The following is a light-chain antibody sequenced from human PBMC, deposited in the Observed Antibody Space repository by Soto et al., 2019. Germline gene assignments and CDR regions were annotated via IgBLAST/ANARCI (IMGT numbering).Light chain of an antibody. CDR2: LKNDGSH. CDR3: QTWGTGFQV. Sequence: QSVLTQSPSASASLGASGRLTCTLSSGHSSYAIAWHQKQPGKSPRYLMDLKNDGSHTKGDGIPDRFSGSSSGAERSLIISSLQSEDEADYYCQTWGTGFQVFGGGTKLTVL. CDR1: SGHSSYA. V-gene: IGLV4-69*01. J-gene: IGLJ2*01.